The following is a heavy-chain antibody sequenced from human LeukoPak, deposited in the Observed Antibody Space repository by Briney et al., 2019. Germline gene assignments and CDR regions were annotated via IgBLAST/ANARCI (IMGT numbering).Heavy chain of an antibody. CDR2: IKSKTDGGTT. Sequence: PGGSLRLSCAASGFTFSNAWTSWVRQAPGKGLEWVGRIKSKTDGGTTDYAAPVKGRFTISRDDSKNTLYLQMNSLKTEDTAVYYCTTDPYDSSGYYSLVGYWGQGTLVTVSS. D-gene: IGHD3-22*01. V-gene: IGHV3-15*01. J-gene: IGHJ4*02. CDR3: TTDPYDSSGYYSLVGY. CDR1: GFTFSNAW.